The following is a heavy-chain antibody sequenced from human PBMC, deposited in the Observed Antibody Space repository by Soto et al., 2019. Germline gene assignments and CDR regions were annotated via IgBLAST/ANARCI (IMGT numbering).Heavy chain of an antibody. J-gene: IGHJ6*03. V-gene: IGHV4-34*01. CDR3: ARGRVSYDYIWGSYRYEYYMDV. CDR2: INHSGST. Sequence: TSETLSLTCAVYGGSFSGYYWSWVRPPPGKGLEWIGEINHSGSTNYNPSLKSRVTISVDTSKNQFSLKLSSVTAADTAVYYCARGRVSYDYIWGSYRYEYYMDVWGKGTTVTVSS. D-gene: IGHD3-16*02. CDR1: GGSFSGYY.